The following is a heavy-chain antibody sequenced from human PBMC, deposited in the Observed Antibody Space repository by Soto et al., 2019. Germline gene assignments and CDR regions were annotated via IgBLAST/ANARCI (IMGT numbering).Heavy chain of an antibody. D-gene: IGHD4-17*01. CDR2: INSDGSRT. CDR3: ASSLTTVASYYFYYGMDV. V-gene: IGHV3-74*03. Sequence: EVQLVESGGGLVQPGGSLRLSCAATGFTNSYWMHWVRQAPGKGLVWVSHINSDGSRTTYADSVKGRFTISRDNAKNTLYLQMNSLRAEDTAVYYCASSLTTVASYYFYYGMDVWGQGTTVTVSS. J-gene: IGHJ6*02. CDR1: GFTNSYW.